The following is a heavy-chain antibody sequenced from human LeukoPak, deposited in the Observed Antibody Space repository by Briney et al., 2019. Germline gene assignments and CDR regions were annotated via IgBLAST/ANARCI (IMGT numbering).Heavy chain of an antibody. V-gene: IGHV3-21*01. CDR3: ARSRTIFVQRALDY. Sequence: GGSLRLSCAASGFTFSVYSMNWVRQAPGKGLEWVPSISSSSRDIYYADSVKGRFTISRDNAKNSLYLQMNSLRAEDTAVYYCARSRTIFVQRALDYWGQGTLVTVSS. D-gene: IGHD3-3*01. CDR2: ISSSSRDI. J-gene: IGHJ4*02. CDR1: GFTFSVYS.